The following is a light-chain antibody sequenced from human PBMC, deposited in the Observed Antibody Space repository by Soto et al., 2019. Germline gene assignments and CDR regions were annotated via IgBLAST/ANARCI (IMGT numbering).Light chain of an antibody. CDR2: GAS. CDR1: QGINKY. Sequence: DIQLTQSPSSLSASVGDTVTVTCRASQGINKYLAWYQQKPGKVPHLLIYGASTSQLGVPPRFSGSWSGTDFTLTISSLQPEDVATYYCQKYASDPFTFGPGTKVDIK. J-gene: IGKJ3*01. CDR3: QKYASDPFT. V-gene: IGKV1-27*01.